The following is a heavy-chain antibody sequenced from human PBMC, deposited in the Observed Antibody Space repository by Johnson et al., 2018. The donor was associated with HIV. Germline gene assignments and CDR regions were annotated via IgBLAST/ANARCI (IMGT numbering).Heavy chain of an antibody. V-gene: IGHV3-30*02. CDR2: IRYDGSNK. CDR1: GFTFDDYG. CDR3: AKVGGYSYGES. D-gene: IGHD5-18*01. J-gene: IGHJ3*01. Sequence: QVQLVESGGGVVRPGGSLRLSCAASGFTFDDYGMSWVRQAQGKGLEWVAIIRYDGSNKYYADSVKGRFTISRDNSKNTLYLQMNSLRAEDTAVYYCAKVGGYSYGESWGQGTMVTVSS.